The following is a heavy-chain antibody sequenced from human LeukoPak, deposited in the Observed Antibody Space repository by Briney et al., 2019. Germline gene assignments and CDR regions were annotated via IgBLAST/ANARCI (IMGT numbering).Heavy chain of an antibody. CDR1: GGTFSSYT. D-gene: IGHD1-26*01. Sequence: SVKVSCKASGGTFSSYTISWVRQAPGQGLEWMGRIIPILGIANYAQKFQGRVTITADKSTSTAYIELSSLRSEDTAVYYCASTARWVGAEGGAFDIWGQGTMVTVSS. V-gene: IGHV1-69*02. CDR2: IIPILGIA. CDR3: ASTARWVGAEGGAFDI. J-gene: IGHJ3*02.